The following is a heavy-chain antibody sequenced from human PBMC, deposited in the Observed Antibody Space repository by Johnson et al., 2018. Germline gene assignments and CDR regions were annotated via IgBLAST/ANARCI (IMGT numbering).Heavy chain of an antibody. CDR1: GFSFSSYG. J-gene: IGHJ3*02. D-gene: IGHD4-17*01. V-gene: IGHV3-30*18. CDR2: ISDDGSNK. CDR3: VNALPSYADYGVDAVDI. Sequence: QVQLVESGGGVVQPGRSLRLSCASSGFSFSSYGMHWVRQAPGKGLEWVTVISDDGSNKYYAGSVKGRFTISRDNPKNKVYLRMNSLGVEDTAVYYCVNALPSYADYGVDAVDIWGQGTMVTVSS.